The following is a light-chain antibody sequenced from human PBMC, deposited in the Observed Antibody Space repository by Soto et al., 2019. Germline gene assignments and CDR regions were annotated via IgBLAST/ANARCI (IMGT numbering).Light chain of an antibody. J-gene: IGKJ4*01. CDR3: QQYSSYPSLT. V-gene: IGKV1-27*01. CDR1: QDISNY. CDR2: TSS. Sequence: DIQMTQSPSSLSASVGDRVTITCRVSQDISNYLSWYQQKLGKLPKLLIYTSSTLQSGVPARFTGSGSGTEFTLTISSLQPDDFATYYCQQYSSYPSLTFGGGTKVDIK.